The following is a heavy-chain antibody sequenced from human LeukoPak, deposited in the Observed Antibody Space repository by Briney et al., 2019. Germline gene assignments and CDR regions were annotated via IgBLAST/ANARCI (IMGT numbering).Heavy chain of an antibody. J-gene: IGHJ3*02. CDR2: IYWDDDK. V-gene: IGHV2-5*02. D-gene: IGHD5-18*01. Sequence: ESGPTLVKPTQTLTLTCTFSGSSLSSSGVGVGWIRQPPGKALEWLALIYWDDDKRYSPSLESRITITKDTSKNQVVLAMTNMDPVDTATYYCAHSPLGHSYDYGAFGIWGQGTMVTVSS. CDR1: GSSLSSSGVG. CDR3: AHSPLGHSYDYGAFGI.